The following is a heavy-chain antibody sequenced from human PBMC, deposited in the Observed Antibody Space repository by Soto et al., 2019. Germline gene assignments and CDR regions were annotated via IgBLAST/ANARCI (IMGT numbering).Heavy chain of an antibody. Sequence: QVQLVQSGGEVKKPGASVEVSCKTSGYMFTTYGMSWVRQAPGQGLEWMAWISAYNGDKKYAQKFQGRVTMTIDTSTSTVYMELRSLTSDDPATYYCARTGGGMAARPLEYWGQGTLVTVSS. J-gene: IGHJ4*02. D-gene: IGHD6-6*01. CDR2: ISAYNGDK. CDR1: GYMFTTYG. CDR3: ARTGGGMAARPLEY. V-gene: IGHV1-18*04.